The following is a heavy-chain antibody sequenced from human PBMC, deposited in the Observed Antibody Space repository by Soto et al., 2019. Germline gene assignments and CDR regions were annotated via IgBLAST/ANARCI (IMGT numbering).Heavy chain of an antibody. V-gene: IGHV1-69*02. CDR1: GGTFGSYT. Sequence: SGKVSCKGSGGTFGSYTISWVRQAPGQGVEWMGRIIPILGIANYAQKFQGRVTITADKSTSTAYMDLSSLRSEDTAVYYCASLFVVEDYPYNSMDVWGQGTTVTLFS. J-gene: IGHJ6*02. CDR2: IIPILGIA. D-gene: IGHD3-3*01. CDR3: ASLFVVEDYPYNSMDV.